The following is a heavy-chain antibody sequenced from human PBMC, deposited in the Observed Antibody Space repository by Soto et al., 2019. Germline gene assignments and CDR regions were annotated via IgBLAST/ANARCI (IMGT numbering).Heavy chain of an antibody. CDR3: AHRLVTGYCTGSSCRRAFDV. D-gene: IGHD2-8*02. J-gene: IGHJ3*01. Sequence: QITLKESGPTLVKPTQTLTLTCTFSGFSLTTSGVGVGWIRQPPGKALEWLALIYWDDDKRYSTSLKNRLTITKDTSKNPVLLTMTNLDPVYTATYYCAHRLVTGYCTGSSCRRAFDVWGQGTMVSVSS. CDR2: IYWDDDK. CDR1: GFSLTTSGVG. V-gene: IGHV2-5*02.